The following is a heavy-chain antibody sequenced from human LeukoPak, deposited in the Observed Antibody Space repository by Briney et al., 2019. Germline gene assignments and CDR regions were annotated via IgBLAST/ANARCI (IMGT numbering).Heavy chain of an antibody. Sequence: GGSLRLSCAASGFTFSSYSMNWVRQAPGKGLEWVSVIYSGGSTYYADSVKGRFTISRDNSKNTLYLQMNSLRAEDTAVYYCARDGGTRGSFDYWGQGTLVTVSS. V-gene: IGHV3-53*01. CDR2: IYSGGST. D-gene: IGHD3-16*01. CDR1: GFTFSSYS. CDR3: ARDGGTRGSFDY. J-gene: IGHJ4*02.